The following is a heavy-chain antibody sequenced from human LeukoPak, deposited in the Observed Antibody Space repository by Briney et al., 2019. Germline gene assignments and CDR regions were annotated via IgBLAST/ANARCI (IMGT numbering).Heavy chain of an antibody. CDR3: ASEVLPEDFDY. D-gene: IGHD1-14*01. J-gene: IGHJ4*02. CDR2: ISPGGGTT. Sequence: GGSLRLSCAVSGFAFGSEAMSWVRQSPARGLEWVASISPGGGTTYYADSVKGRFTISRDNSKNTLYLQMNSLRAEDTAVYYCASEVLPEDFDYWGQGTLVTVSS. V-gene: IGHV3-23*01. CDR1: GFAFGSEA.